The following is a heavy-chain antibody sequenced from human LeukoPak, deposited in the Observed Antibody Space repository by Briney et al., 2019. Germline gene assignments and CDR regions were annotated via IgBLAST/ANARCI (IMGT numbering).Heavy chain of an antibody. CDR2: IGARGDVT. V-gene: IGHV3-23*01. D-gene: IGHD1-26*01. CDR3: AKVHYTASYPGSFPGRNYFDS. Sequence: QSGGSLRLSCTVSGFAFSGYAMSWVRQAPGKGPEWVSSIGARGDVTYSADSVKARFTISRDNSKRTLFLQMNSLRAEDTAVYYCAKVHYTASYPGSFPGRNYFDSWGQGSLVTVSS. CDR1: GFAFSGYA. J-gene: IGHJ4*02.